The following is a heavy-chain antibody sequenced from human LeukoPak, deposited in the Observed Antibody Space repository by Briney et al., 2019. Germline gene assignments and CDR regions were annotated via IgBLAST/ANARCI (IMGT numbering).Heavy chain of an antibody. J-gene: IGHJ4*02. CDR3: AKDGTAAMVTAPDY. Sequence: GGSLRLSCAASGFTFDDYAMHWVRHCPGKGLEWVAVISWDGDSKLYTDSVKGRFTISRDNSKSSLFLQMDSLRTEDTALYFCAKDGTAAMVTAPDYWGQGTLVTVSS. CDR1: GFTFDDYA. V-gene: IGHV3-43*01. D-gene: IGHD5-18*01. CDR2: ISWDGDSK.